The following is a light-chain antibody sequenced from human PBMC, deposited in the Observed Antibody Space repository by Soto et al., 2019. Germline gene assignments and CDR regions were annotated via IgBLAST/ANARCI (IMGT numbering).Light chain of an antibody. V-gene: IGKV3D-20*01. CDR1: ESITSGH. J-gene: IGKJ1*01. CDR2: DAS. Sequence: EIVLTQSPATLSLSLGERATLSCGASESITSGHLAWYQQKPGLAPRLLIYDASIRATDIPDRFSGSGSETDFTLTISRLEPEDCAVYYCQQYSTSPRTFGQGTKVEIK. CDR3: QQYSTSPRT.